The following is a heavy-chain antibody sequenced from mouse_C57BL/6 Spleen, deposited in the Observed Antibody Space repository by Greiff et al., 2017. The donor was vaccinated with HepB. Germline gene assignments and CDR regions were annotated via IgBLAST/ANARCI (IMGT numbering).Heavy chain of an antibody. D-gene: IGHD1-1*01. V-gene: IGHV1-80*01. Sequence: QVQLQHSGAELVKPGASVKISCKASGYAFSSYWMNWVKQRPGKGLEWIGQIYPGDGDTNYNGKFKGKATLTADKSSSTAYMQLSSLTSEDSAVYFCARVHYYGSSYGAMDYWGQGTSVTVSS. CDR1: GYAFSSYW. J-gene: IGHJ4*01. CDR2: IYPGDGDT. CDR3: ARVHYYGSSYGAMDY.